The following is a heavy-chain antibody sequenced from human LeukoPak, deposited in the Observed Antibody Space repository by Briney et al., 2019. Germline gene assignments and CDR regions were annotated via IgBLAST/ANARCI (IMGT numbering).Heavy chain of an antibody. CDR3: TRDQPSTPQSHSSTSCLY. CDR2: ISSSSSYI. D-gene: IGHD2-2*01. V-gene: IGHV3-21*01. Sequence: GGSLRLSCAASGFTFSSYSMNWARQAPGKALEWVSSISSSSSYIYYADSVKGRFAISRDNAKNSLYLQMNSLRAEDTAVYYCTRDQPSTPQSHSSTSCLYWGQGTLVTVSS. J-gene: IGHJ4*02. CDR1: GFTFSSYS.